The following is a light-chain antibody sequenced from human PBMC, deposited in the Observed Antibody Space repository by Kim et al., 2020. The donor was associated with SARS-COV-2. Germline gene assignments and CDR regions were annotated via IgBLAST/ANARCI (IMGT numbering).Light chain of an antibody. J-gene: IGKJ4*01. V-gene: IGKV1-33*01. Sequence: DIQMTQSPSSLSASVGDRVTITCQASQDISNYLNWYQQKPGKAPKLLIYDASNLETGVPSRFSGSGSGTDFTFTISSLQPEDIATYYCQHVLTFGGGTKVDIK. CDR2: DAS. CDR3: QHVLT. CDR1: QDISNY.